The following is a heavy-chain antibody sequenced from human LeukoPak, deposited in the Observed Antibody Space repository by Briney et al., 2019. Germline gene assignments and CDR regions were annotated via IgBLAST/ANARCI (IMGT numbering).Heavy chain of an antibody. CDR3: AGSGVFDY. Sequence: PSETLSLTCTVSGGSISSSSYYWGWIRQPPGKGLEWIGSIYYSGSTYYNPSLKSRVTISVDTSKNQFSLKLSSVTAADTAVYYCAGSGVFDYWGQGTLVTVSS. J-gene: IGHJ4*02. V-gene: IGHV4-39*01. CDR1: GGSISSSSYY. CDR2: IYYSGST. D-gene: IGHD3-3*01.